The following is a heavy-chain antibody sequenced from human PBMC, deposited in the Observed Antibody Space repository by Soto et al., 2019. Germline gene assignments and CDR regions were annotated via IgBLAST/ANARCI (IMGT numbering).Heavy chain of an antibody. D-gene: IGHD3-22*01. J-gene: IGHJ4*02. Sequence: SVKVSCKASGGTFSSYSISWVRQAPGQGLEWMGGIIPIFGTANYAQKFQGRVTITADESTSTAYMELSSLRSEDTAVYYCAIEHSSSPPYYPIGYWGQGTLVTVSS. CDR2: IIPIFGTA. V-gene: IGHV1-69*13. CDR1: GGTFSSYS. CDR3: AIEHSSSPPYYPIGY.